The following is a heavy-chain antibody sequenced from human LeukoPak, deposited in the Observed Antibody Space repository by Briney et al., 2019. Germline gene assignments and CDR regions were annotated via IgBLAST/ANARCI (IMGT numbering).Heavy chain of an antibody. CDR1: GFTFSSYW. V-gene: IGHV3-7*01. D-gene: IGHD2-15*01. CDR2: IKQNGSEK. J-gene: IGHJ4*02. Sequence: GGSLRLSCAASGFTFSSYWMSWVRQAPGKGLEWGANIKQNGSEKYYVDPVKSRFTISRDNAKNSVYLQMNSLRAEDTAVYYCALRYCSGGSCYSDYWGQGTLVTVSS. CDR3: ALRYCSGGSCYSDY.